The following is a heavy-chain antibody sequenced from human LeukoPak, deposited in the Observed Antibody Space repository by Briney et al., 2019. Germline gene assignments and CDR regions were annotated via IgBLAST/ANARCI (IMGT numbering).Heavy chain of an antibody. Sequence: PETRSLTCDVYGGSFSGYYWSWVRQPPGKGLEWIGEINHSGSTNYNPSLKSRVTMSVDTSKSQFSLKLSSVTAADTAVYYCARGQPADDYWGQGTLVTVSS. V-gene: IGHV4-34*01. CDR2: INHSGST. D-gene: IGHD2-2*01. CDR3: ARGQPADDY. CDR1: GGSFSGYY. J-gene: IGHJ4*02.